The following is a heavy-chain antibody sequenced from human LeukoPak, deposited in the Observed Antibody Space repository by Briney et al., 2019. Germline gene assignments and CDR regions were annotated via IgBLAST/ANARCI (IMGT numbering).Heavy chain of an antibody. J-gene: IGHJ5*01. CDR1: GFTFSNYA. D-gene: IGHD2-2*01. CDR3: ASGRCRSTSCYLGS. V-gene: IGHV3-30*04. CDR2: MSFDGSNK. Sequence: GGSLRLSCAASGFTFSNYAMNWVRQAPGKGLEWVAIMSFDGSNKYYADSVKGRFTISRDNSRNTLYLHMNSLTSEDTAVYYCASGRCRSTSCYLGSWGQGTLVTVSS.